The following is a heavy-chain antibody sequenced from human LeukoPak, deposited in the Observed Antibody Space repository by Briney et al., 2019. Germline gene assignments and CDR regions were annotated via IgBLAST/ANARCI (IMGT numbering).Heavy chain of an antibody. CDR3: ARVQGSSWYPRDYYYYGMDV. V-gene: IGHV3-48*03. J-gene: IGHJ6*04. CDR2: ISSSGSTI. D-gene: IGHD6-13*01. CDR1: GFTFSSYD. Sequence: GGSLRLSCAASGFTFSSYDMNWVRQAPGKGLEWVSYISSSGSTIYYADSVKGRFTISRDNAKNSLYLQMNSLRAEDTAVYYCARVQGSSWYPRDYYYYGMDVWGKGTTVTVSS.